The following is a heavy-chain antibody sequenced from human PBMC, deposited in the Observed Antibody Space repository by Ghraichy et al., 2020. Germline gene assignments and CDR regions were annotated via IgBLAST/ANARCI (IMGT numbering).Heavy chain of an antibody. V-gene: IGHV3-21*01. CDR2: ISSSSSYI. D-gene: IGHD1-7*01. CDR3: VRADYTVNYDGLNWFDP. Sequence: LSLTCAASGFTFSSYSMNWVRQAPGKGLEWVSSISSSSSYIYYADSLKGRFTISRDNAKNSLYLQMNSLRAEDTAVYYCVRADYTVNYDGLNWFDPWGQGTLVTVSS. CDR1: GFTFSSYS. J-gene: IGHJ5*02.